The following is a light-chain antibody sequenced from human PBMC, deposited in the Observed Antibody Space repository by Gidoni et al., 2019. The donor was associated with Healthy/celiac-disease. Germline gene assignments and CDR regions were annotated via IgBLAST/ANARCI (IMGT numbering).Light chain of an antibody. CDR3: QQYYSTPRT. J-gene: IGKJ1*01. CDR1: QSVLYSSNNKNY. Sequence: DSVTTHSPDSLAVSLGERATINCKSSQSVLYSSNNKNYLAWYQQKPGQPPKLLIYWASTRESGVPDRFSGSGSGTDFTLTISSLQAEDVAVYYCQQYYSTPRTFGQGTKVEIK. V-gene: IGKV4-1*01. CDR2: WAS.